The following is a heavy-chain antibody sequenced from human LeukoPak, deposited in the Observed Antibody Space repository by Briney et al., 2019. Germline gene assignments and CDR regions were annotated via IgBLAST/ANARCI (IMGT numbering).Heavy chain of an antibody. V-gene: IGHV4-34*01. CDR2: INHSVST. J-gene: IGHJ6*04. Sequence: SDTLYLTCAVYGGSFSGYYRSWIRQPPGKGLEWIGEINHSVSTTNNPSYKSRVTISVDTSKDQLSLKLSSVTPAAAAVYYCAGQRITMVRGKDYYCYYGMDVWRKGTTVTVSS. D-gene: IGHD3-10*01. CDR3: AGQRITMVRGKDYYCYYGMDV. CDR1: GGSFSGYY.